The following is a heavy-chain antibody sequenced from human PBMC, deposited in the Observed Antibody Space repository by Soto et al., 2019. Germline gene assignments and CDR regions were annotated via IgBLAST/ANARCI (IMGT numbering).Heavy chain of an antibody. V-gene: IGHV3-30-3*01. CDR1: GFTFSSYA. Sequence: QVQLVESGGGVVQPGRSLRLSCAASGFTFSSYAMHWVRQAPGKGLEWVAVISYDGSNKYYADSVKGRFTISRDNSKNTLYLQMNSLRAEATAVYYCARSIWFGESFESGPFDYWGQGTLVTVSS. CDR2: ISYDGSNK. D-gene: IGHD3-10*01. J-gene: IGHJ4*02. CDR3: ARSIWFGESFESGPFDY.